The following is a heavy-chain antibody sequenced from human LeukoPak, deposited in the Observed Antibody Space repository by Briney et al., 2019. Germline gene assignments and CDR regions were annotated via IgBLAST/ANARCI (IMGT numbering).Heavy chain of an antibody. CDR3: ARETYDILTGRQWYFDL. J-gene: IGHJ2*01. CDR1: GFTFSSYW. D-gene: IGHD3-9*01. CDR2: INSDGSST. Sequence: GGSLRLSCAASGFTFSSYWMHWVRQAPGKGLVWVSRINSDGSSTSYADSVKGRFTISRDNAKNTLYLQMNSLRAEDMAVYYCARETYDILTGRQWYFDLWGRGTLVTVSS. V-gene: IGHV3-74*01.